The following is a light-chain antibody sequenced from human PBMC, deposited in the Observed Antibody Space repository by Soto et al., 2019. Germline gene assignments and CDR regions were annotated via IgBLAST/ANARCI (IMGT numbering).Light chain of an antibody. CDR3: QQYGSSMWT. CDR1: QSVSSSY. V-gene: IGKV3-20*01. Sequence: EIVLTQSPGNLSLSAGERATLSCRASQSVSSSYLAWYQQKPGQAPRLIMYGASSRATGIPDRFSGSGSGTDFTLTISRLQPEDFAVYYCQQYGSSMWTFGQGTKVDIK. CDR2: GAS. J-gene: IGKJ1*01.